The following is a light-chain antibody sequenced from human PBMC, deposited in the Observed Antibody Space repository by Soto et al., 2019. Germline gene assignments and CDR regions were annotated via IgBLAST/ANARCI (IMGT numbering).Light chain of an antibody. CDR2: SAS. J-gene: IGKJ1*01. Sequence: DIQMTQSPSSVSASVGDRVTITCRASQAISTWLAWYQQNPGKARKLLIYSASNLQSGVPSRFSGSGSGTDFTLTISSLQPEDFATYYCQHANSFPRTFGQGTKVEIK. CDR3: QHANSFPRT. V-gene: IGKV1D-12*01. CDR1: QAISTW.